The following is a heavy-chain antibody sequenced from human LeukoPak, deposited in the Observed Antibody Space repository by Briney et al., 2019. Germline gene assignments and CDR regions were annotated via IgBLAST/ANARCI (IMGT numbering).Heavy chain of an antibody. J-gene: IGHJ6*03. CDR2: INPNSGGT. CDR1: GYTFTGYY. D-gene: IGHD6-13*01. Sequence: ASVKVSCKASGYTFTGYYMHWVRQAPGQGLEWMGWINPNSGGTNYAQKFQGRVTMTRDTSISTAYMELSRLRSDDTAVYYCASGGSSWYGYYYYMDVWGKGTTVTVSS. CDR3: ASGGSSWYGYYYYMDV. V-gene: IGHV1-2*02.